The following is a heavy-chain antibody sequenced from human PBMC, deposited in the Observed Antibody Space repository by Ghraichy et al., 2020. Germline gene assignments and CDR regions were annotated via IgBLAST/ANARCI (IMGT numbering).Heavy chain of an antibody. J-gene: IGHJ4*02. Sequence: GGSLRLSCTASGFTFRTYNINWVRQVPGKGLEWVAFVDGDGKRKSYVDSVKGRFTISRDNSKNTLYLQMNILRAEDTAVYYCAKDGGSGTFAFDYWGQGTLVTVSA. CDR2: VDGDGKRK. CDR1: GFTFRTYN. D-gene: IGHD3-10*01. CDR3: AKDGGSGTFAFDY. V-gene: IGHV3-30*02.